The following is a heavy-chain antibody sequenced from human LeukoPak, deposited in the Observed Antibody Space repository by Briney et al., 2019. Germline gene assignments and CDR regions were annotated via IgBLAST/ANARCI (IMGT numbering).Heavy chain of an antibody. V-gene: IGHV3-7*01. CDR2: IKQDGSEK. CDR1: GFTFGSYW. CDR3: AATIVDIVATDNA. Sequence: PGGSLRLSCAASGFTFGSYWMSWVRQAPGKGLEWVANIKQDGSEKYYVDSVKGRFTISRDNAKNSLYLQMNSLRAEDTAVYYCAATIVDIVATDNAWGQGTLVTVSS. D-gene: IGHD5-12*01. J-gene: IGHJ4*02.